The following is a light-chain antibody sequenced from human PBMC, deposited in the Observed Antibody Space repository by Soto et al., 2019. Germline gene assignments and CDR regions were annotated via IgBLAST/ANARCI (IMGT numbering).Light chain of an antibody. CDR1: QSISSW. CDR2: KAA. J-gene: IGKJ1*01. Sequence: DIQMTQSPSTLSASVGDRVTITCRASQSISSWLAWYQQKPGKAPKFLIYKAANLADEVPSRFAGSGSGTDFTLTITRLQPDDFATYYCQHYNSFSRTFGQGTKVDIK. CDR3: QHYNSFSRT. V-gene: IGKV1-5*03.